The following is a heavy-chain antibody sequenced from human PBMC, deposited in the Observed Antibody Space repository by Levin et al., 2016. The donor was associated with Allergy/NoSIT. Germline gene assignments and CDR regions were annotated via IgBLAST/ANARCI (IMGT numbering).Heavy chain of an antibody. CDR1: AGSISTYY. V-gene: IGHV4-4*07. J-gene: IGHJ5*02. CDR3: ARDYGGFERFHP. CDR2: IYTTGYT. D-gene: IGHD6-25*01. Sequence: SETLSLTCTVSAGSISTYYWNWIRQPAGKGLEWIGRIYTTGYTHYNLSLKSRATVSVDTSKNHFSLRLTSVTAADTAVYYCARDYGGFERFHPWGQGTLVTVSS.